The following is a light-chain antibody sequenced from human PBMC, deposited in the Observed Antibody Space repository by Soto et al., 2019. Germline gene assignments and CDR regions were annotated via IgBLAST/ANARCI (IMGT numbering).Light chain of an antibody. CDR1: QTISTY. CDR2: DAS. Sequence: DIQMTQSPSSLSASVGDRVTITCRASQTISTYLNWYQQKPGKAPKVLIYDASRLQSGVPSRFSGSGSGTDFTLTTSNMQPEDFGTYSCQQSYSAPWTFGQGTKVEIK. V-gene: IGKV1-39*01. CDR3: QQSYSAPWT. J-gene: IGKJ1*01.